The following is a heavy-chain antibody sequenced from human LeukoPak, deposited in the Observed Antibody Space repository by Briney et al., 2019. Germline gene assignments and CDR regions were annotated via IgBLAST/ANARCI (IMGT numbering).Heavy chain of an antibody. J-gene: IGHJ4*02. V-gene: IGHV3-23*01. CDR3: AKHSIGCRKPLVC. Sequence: GVSLRLPCASSGFTFSSCGMSWVRSAPGKGLEWGSIASGDGNTTSYADSVNRRFTISRDNSKNTRWLQMHSLRADDTAIYYCAKHSIGCRKPLVCWGQGSLVAVSS. CDR2: ASGDGNTT. D-gene: IGHD3-22*01. CDR1: GFTFSSCG.